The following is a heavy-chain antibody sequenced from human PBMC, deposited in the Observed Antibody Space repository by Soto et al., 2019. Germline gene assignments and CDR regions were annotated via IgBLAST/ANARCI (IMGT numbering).Heavy chain of an antibody. V-gene: IGHV2-5*02. J-gene: IGHJ6*02. Sequence: QITLKESGPPLVKPTQTLTLTCTFSGFSLTTSGVGVGWIRQAPGKALEWLALIYWDDDERYSPSLKSRLTSNKDTPKKQVVLTMTNTDPVDTATYYGTPRSSGWDYRGMDVWGQGTTVTVSS. D-gene: IGHD6-19*01. CDR2: IYWDDDE. CDR3: TPRSSGWDYRGMDV. CDR1: GFSLTTSGVG.